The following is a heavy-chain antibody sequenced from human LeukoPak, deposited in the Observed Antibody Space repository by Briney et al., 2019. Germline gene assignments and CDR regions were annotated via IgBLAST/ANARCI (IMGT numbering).Heavy chain of an antibody. V-gene: IGHV1-18*01. CDR2: ISAYNGNT. Sequence: GASVKVSCKASGGTFSSYGISWVRQAPGQGLEWMGWISAYNGNTNYAQKLQGRVTMTTDTSTSTAYMELRSLRSDDTAVYYCARGIFGVAELLPFDYWGQGTLVTVSS. CDR3: ARGIFGVAELLPFDY. D-gene: IGHD3-3*01. J-gene: IGHJ4*02. CDR1: GGTFSSYG.